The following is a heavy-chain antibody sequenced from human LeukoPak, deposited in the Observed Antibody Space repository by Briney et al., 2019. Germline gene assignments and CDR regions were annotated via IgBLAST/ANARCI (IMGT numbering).Heavy chain of an antibody. CDR1: GFTFSTYW. J-gene: IGHJ1*01. V-gene: IGHV3-74*01. Sequence: GRSLRLSCAASGFTFSTYWMHWVRHAPGKGLVWVSRIKSDGSTNYADSVKGRFTISRDNAKNTVSLQMNSLRPEDTGVYCCARAPSEIGGYYPEYFRHWGQGTLVTVSS. CDR3: ARAPSEIGGYYPEYFRH. CDR2: IKSDGST. D-gene: IGHD3-22*01.